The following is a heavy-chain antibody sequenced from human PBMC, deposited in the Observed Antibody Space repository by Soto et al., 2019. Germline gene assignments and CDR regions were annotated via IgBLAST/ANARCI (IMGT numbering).Heavy chain of an antibody. J-gene: IGHJ4*02. Sequence: GGSLRLSCAASGFTFSSYGMHWVRQAPGKGLEWVAVIWYDGSNKYYADSVKGRFTISRDNSKNTLYLQMNSLRAEDTAVYYCAREMTVDSSGWYTSDYWGQGTLVTVSS. CDR3: AREMTVDSSGWYTSDY. V-gene: IGHV3-33*01. CDR1: GFTFSSYG. D-gene: IGHD6-19*01. CDR2: IWYDGSNK.